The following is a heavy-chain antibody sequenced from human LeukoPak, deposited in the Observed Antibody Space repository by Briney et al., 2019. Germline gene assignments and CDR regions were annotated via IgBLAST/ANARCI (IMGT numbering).Heavy chain of an antibody. Sequence: PSETLSLTCTVSGGYISSYYWSWIRQPPGKGLEWIGYIYYSGSTNYNPSLKSRVTISVDTSKNQFSLKLSSVTAADTAVYYCARGRFVDYWGQGTLVTVSS. D-gene: IGHD3-16*01. CDR2: IYYSGST. CDR3: ARGRFVDY. V-gene: IGHV4-59*12. CDR1: GGYISSYY. J-gene: IGHJ4*02.